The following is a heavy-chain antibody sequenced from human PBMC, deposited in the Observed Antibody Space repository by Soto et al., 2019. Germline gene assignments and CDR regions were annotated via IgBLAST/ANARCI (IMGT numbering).Heavy chain of an antibody. CDR1: GFTFSSYA. V-gene: IGHV3-23*01. CDR3: AKDLRDFWSGYYPPDFDY. Sequence: PGGSLRLSCAASGFTFSSYAMSWVRQAPGKGLEWVSAISGSGGSTYYADSVKGRFTISRDNSKNTLYLQMNSLRAEDTAVYYCAKDLRDFWSGYYPPDFDYWGQGTLVTVSS. CDR2: ISGSGGST. D-gene: IGHD3-3*01. J-gene: IGHJ4*02.